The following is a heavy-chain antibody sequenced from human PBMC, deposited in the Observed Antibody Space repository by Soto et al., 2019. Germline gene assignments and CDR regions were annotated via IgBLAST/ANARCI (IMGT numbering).Heavy chain of an antibody. CDR1: GCNFKFFA. V-gene: IGHV3-23*01. J-gene: IGHJ5*01. CDR2: ISGSGSGT. CDR3: AKDRIQDCTSSSCYRGGDS. Sequence: GGSLRLSCVASGCNFKFFAMSWVRRAQGKGLEWVSAISGSGSGTFYSDSVKGRFTISRDNPKNTLFLEMKSLRPEDAAVYYCAKDRIQDCTSSSCYRGGDSWGHGTLVTVSS. D-gene: IGHD2-2*01.